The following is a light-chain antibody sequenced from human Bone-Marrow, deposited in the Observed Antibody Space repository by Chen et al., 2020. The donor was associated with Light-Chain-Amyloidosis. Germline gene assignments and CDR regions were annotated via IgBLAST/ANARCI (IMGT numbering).Light chain of an antibody. J-gene: IGLJ2*01. CDR2: RDT. Sequence: SSELTQPPSVSVSPGQPASITCSGDDLPMKYAYWYQQKPGQAPVLVIHRDTERPAGISARFSGSSSGTTATLTISGVQAEDEADYHCQSADSSGTYEVIFGGGTKLTVL. V-gene: IGLV3-25*03. CDR1: DLPMKY. CDR3: QSADSSGTYEVI.